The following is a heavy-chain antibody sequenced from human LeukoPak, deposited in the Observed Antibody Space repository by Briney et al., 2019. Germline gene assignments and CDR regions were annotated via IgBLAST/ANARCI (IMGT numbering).Heavy chain of an antibody. CDR3: ARPPTYSSGWWDAFDI. Sequence: SETLSLTCTVSGGSISSSSYYWGWIRQPPGKGLEWIGSIYYSGSTYYNPSLKSRVTISVDTSKNQFSLKLSSVTAADTAVCYCARPPTYSSGWWDAFDIWGQGTMVTVSS. J-gene: IGHJ3*02. CDR2: IYYSGST. D-gene: IGHD6-19*01. V-gene: IGHV4-39*01. CDR1: GGSISSSSYY.